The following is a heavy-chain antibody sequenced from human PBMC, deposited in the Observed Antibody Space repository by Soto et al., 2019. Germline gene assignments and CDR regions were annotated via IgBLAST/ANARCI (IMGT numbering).Heavy chain of an antibody. D-gene: IGHD3-3*01. CDR2: ISGSGGST. CDR3: AKDGTIFGVVTNWFDP. J-gene: IGHJ5*02. CDR1: GFTFSSYA. V-gene: IGHV3-23*01. Sequence: PGGSLRLSCAASGFTFSSYAMSWVRQAPGKGLEWVSAISGSGGSTYYADSVKGRFTISRDNSKNTLYLQMNSLRAEDTAVYYCAKDGTIFGVVTNWFDPWGQGTLVTVSS.